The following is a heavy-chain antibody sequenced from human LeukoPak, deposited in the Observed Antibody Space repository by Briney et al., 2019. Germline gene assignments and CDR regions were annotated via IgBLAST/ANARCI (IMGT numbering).Heavy chain of an antibody. V-gene: IGHV1-2*02. J-gene: IGHJ5*02. Sequence: ASVKVSCTTSGYSLTDYYMHWVRQAPGQGLEWMGWINPNSGGTSSAQKFQGRVTMTRDTSITTVYMEVSWLTSDDTAIYYCARADRLHGGPYLIGPWGQGTLVTVSS. D-gene: IGHD2-21*01. CDR3: ARADRLHGGPYLIGP. CDR1: GYSLTDYY. CDR2: INPNSGGT.